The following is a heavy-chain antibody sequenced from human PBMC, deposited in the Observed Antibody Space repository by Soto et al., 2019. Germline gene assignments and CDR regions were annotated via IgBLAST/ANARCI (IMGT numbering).Heavy chain of an antibody. CDR3: ARSPGSKTANNFDY. D-gene: IGHD2-21*02. CDR1: GGSISSYY. CDR2: IYYSGTT. J-gene: IGHJ4*02. V-gene: IGHV4-59*08. Sequence: SATLSLTCTVSGGSISSYYWSLIRQPPGRGLEWIGFIYYSGTTNYNPSLNSRVTISVDTSKNQFSLKLRSVTAADTAVYYCARSPGSKTANNFDYWGQGTLVTVSS.